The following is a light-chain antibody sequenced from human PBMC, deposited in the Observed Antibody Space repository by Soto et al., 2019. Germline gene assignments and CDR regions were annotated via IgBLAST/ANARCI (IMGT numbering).Light chain of an antibody. J-gene: IGKJ2*01. CDR1: DSISRS. CDR3: HQYNSWPPGT. CDR2: DAS. Sequence: EIVLTQSPAILSVSPGERAALSCRASDSISRSLAWYQQKPGQAPRLLISDASTRATGIPARFSGSGSGTEFTLTISSLQSEDFALYYCHQYNSWPPGTFGQGTKVDIK. V-gene: IGKV3-15*01.